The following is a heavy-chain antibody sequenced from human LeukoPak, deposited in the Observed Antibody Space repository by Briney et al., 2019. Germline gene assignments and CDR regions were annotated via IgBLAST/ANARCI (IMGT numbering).Heavy chain of an antibody. Sequence: PGGSLRLSCAASGFTFSSYAMSWVRQAPGKGLEWVSAISGSGGSTYYADSVKGRFTISRDNSKNTLYLQMNSLRAEDTAVYYCAKDSPQYSYGPAHHFDYWGQGTLVTVSS. CDR1: GFTFSSYA. CDR3: AKDSPQYSYGPAHHFDY. J-gene: IGHJ4*02. CDR2: ISGSGGST. D-gene: IGHD5-18*01. V-gene: IGHV3-23*01.